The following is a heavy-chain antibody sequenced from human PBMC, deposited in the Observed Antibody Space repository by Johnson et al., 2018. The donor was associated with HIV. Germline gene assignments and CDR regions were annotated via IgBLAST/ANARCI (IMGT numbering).Heavy chain of an antibody. V-gene: IGHV3-30*04. CDR1: GFTFSSYA. Sequence: QVQLVESGGGVVQPGRSLRLSCAASGFTFSSYAMHWVRQAPGKGLEWVAVISYDGSNKYYADSVKGRFTISRDSSKDTLYVQMNSLRGGDTAVYYCARDPDPFREYHGDAFDIWGQGTMVTVSS. CDR2: ISYDGSNK. CDR3: ARDPDPFREYHGDAFDI. J-gene: IGHJ3*02. D-gene: IGHD3-10*01.